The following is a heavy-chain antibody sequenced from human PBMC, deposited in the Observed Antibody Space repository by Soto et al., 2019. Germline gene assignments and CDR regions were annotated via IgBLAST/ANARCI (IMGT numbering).Heavy chain of an antibody. J-gene: IGHJ4*02. D-gene: IGHD2-8*01. Sequence: PXVSLRLSCAASGVTFTDHYMDWVRQAPGKGLEWVGRARNKVNNYIIAYAASVKGRFIISRDDSRNSLYLQMNSLKTEDTAVYFCARLMGTSFDVWGLGPLVTVSS. CDR1: GVTFTDHY. V-gene: IGHV3-72*01. CDR2: ARNKVNNYII. CDR3: ARLMGTSFDV.